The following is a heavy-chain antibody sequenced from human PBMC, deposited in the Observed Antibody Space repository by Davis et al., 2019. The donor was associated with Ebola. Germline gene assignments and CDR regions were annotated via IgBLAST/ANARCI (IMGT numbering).Heavy chain of an antibody. V-gene: IGHV3-48*04. D-gene: IGHD6-6*01. CDR2: ISSSSSTI. CDR3: ARELVSSSPLYYYYYYMDV. CDR1: GFTFSSYS. Sequence: GESLKISCAASGFTFSSYSMNWVRQAPGKGLEWVSYISSSSSTIYYADSVKGRFTISRDNAKNSLYLQMNSLRAEDTAVYYCARELVSSSPLYYYYYYMDVWGKGTTVTVSS. J-gene: IGHJ6*03.